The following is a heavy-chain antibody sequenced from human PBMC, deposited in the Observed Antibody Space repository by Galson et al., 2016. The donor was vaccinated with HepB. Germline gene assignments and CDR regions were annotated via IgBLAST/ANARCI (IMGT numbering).Heavy chain of an antibody. V-gene: IGHV3-23*01. CDR2: ISGSGGNS. J-gene: IGHJ6*03. CDR3: ARDPGSGWHYYYYYMDV. Sequence: SLRLSCAASGFSFASYGMSWVRQAPGKGLEWVAGISGSGGNSYYEDSVKGRFTISRDNSKNPLYLQMNSLRSEDTAVYYCARDPGSGWHYYYYYMDVWGKGTTVTVSS. CDR1: GFSFASYG. D-gene: IGHD6-19*01.